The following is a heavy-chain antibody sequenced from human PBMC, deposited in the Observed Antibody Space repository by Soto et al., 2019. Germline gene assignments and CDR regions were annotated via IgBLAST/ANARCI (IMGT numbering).Heavy chain of an antibody. V-gene: IGHV3-23*01. D-gene: IGHD3-16*01. Sequence: GGSLRLSCAASGFTFSSYAMSWVRQAPGKGPEWVSSINSRGDNTYYAGSVRGRFTISRDNSKSTLYLQMNSLRAEDTAVYYCGNGLENHYNYDYWGQGTLVTVSS. CDR3: GNGLENHYNYDY. CDR1: GFTFSSYA. J-gene: IGHJ4*02. CDR2: INSRGDNT.